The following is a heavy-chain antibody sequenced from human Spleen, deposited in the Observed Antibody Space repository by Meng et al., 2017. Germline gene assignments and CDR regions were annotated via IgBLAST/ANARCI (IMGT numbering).Heavy chain of an antibody. V-gene: IGHV4-4*02. CDR1: GGSISSNNW. D-gene: IGHD3-10*01. CDR3: ARRRTSGSYYSFQSIYFDY. Sequence: SETLSLTCTVSGGSISSNNWWSWVRQPPGKGLEWIGEIYQTGSTNYNPSLKSRVTISADKSRNQFSLKLSSLTTADTAVYYCARRRTSGSYYSFQSIYFDYWGQGTLVTVSS. J-gene: IGHJ4*02. CDR2: IYQTGST.